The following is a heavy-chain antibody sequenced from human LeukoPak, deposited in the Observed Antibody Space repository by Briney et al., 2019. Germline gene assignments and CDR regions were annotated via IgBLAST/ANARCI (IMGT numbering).Heavy chain of an antibody. Sequence: SVKVSCKASGGTFSSYAISWVRQAPGQGLEWMGGIIPIFGTANYAQKFQGRVTINADESTSTAYMELSSLRSEDTAVYYCARVAKTMVRGVIYYGMDVWGQGTTVTVSS. CDR2: IIPIFGTA. CDR3: ARVAKTMVRGVIYYGMDV. D-gene: IGHD3-10*01. V-gene: IGHV1-69*13. J-gene: IGHJ6*02. CDR1: GGTFSSYA.